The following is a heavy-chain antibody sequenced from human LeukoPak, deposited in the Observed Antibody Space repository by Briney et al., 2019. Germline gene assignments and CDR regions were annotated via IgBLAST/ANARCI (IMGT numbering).Heavy chain of an antibody. CDR3: ARVGSPYCSGGSCTYFAY. J-gene: IGHJ4*02. Sequence: GGSLRLSCAASGFTFSSYNMNWVRQAPGKGLEWVSSISSSGSYIYHADSVKGRFTISRDNAKNSLYLQMNSLRAEDTAVYYCARVGSPYCSGGSCTYFAYGGQGTLVTVSA. CDR2: ISSSGSYI. V-gene: IGHV3-21*01. D-gene: IGHD2-15*01. CDR1: GFTFSSYN.